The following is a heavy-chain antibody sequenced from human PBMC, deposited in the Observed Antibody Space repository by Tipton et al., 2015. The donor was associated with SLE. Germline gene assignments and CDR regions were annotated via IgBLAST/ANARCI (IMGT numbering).Heavy chain of an antibody. Sequence: TLSLTCTVSGDSFSSHYWNWIRQPPGKGLEWIGYFSYIGSTNYNPSLKSRVSVSVDTSKNQFSLRLNSVTAADTAVYYCARGRDGYCSGGNCYLLGPFGIWGQGTMVTVSS. D-gene: IGHD2-15*01. V-gene: IGHV4-59*08. J-gene: IGHJ3*02. CDR1: GDSFSSHY. CDR2: FSYIGST. CDR3: ARGRDGYCSGGNCYLLGPFGI.